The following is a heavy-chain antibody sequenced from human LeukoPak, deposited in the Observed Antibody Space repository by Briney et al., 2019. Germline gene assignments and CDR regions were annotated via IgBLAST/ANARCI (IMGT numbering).Heavy chain of an antibody. J-gene: IGHJ4*02. CDR2: ISSNGGNT. V-gene: IGHV3-64*01. D-gene: IGHD5-18*01. Sequence: GGSLRLSCAGSGFTFSSYSMHWVRQAPGKGLEYVSAISSNGGNTYYANSVKGRFTISRDNSKNTLYLQMGSLRAEDMAVYYCARRGYTYAYDYWGQGTLVTVSS. CDR3: ARRGYTYAYDY. CDR1: GFTFSSYS.